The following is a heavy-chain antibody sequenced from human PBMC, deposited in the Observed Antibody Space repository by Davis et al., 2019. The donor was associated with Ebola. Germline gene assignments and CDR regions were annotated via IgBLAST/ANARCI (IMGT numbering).Heavy chain of an antibody. J-gene: IGHJ4*02. CDR3: AKEYGSSGSSFQSYFDF. CDR1: GFAFSSYG. Sequence: GESLKISCVASGFAFSSYGMHWVRQAPGRGPEWVAAISYDGNRKFYGDSVRGRFTISRDDSKSTLYLQMSSLKVEDTAVYYCAKEYGSSGSSFQSYFDFWGQGTLVTVSS. V-gene: IGHV3-30*18. D-gene: IGHD1-26*01. CDR2: ISYDGNRK.